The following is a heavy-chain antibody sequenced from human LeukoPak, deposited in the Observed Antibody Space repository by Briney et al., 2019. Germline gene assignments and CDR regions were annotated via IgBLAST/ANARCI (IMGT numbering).Heavy chain of an antibody. CDR2: INHSGST. Sequence: PSETLPLTCAVYGGSFSGYYWSWIRQPPGKGLEWIGEINHSGSTNYNPSLKSRVTISVDTSKNQFSLKLSSVTAADTAVYYCASHGVAAEVHWFDPWGQGTLVTVSS. CDR3: ASHGVAAEVHWFDP. D-gene: IGHD2-15*01. J-gene: IGHJ5*02. CDR1: GGSFSGYY. V-gene: IGHV4-34*01.